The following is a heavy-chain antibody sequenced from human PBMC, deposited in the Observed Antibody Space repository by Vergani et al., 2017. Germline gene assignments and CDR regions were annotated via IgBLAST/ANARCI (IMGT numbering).Heavy chain of an antibody. D-gene: IGHD6-13*01. J-gene: IGHJ4*02. CDR3: TSPRSDSSSEREN. CDR1: GFTFSSYA. Sequence: EVQLLESGGGLVQPGGSLRLSCAASGFTFSSYAMSWVRQAPGKGLEWVGRIRSKANSYATAYAASVKGRFTISRDDSKNTAYLQMNSLKTEDTAVYYCTSPRSDSSSERENWGQGTLVTVSS. V-gene: IGHV3-73*01. CDR2: IRSKANSYAT.